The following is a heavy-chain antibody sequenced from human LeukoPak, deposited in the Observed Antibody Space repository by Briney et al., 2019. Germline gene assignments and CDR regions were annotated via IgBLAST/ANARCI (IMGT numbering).Heavy chain of an antibody. J-gene: IGHJ4*02. V-gene: IGHV3-23*01. CDR2: ISGSGGST. D-gene: IGHD5-24*01. Sequence: GGSLRLSCAASGFTFSSYAMSWVRQAPGKGLEWVSAISGSGGSTYYADSVKGRFTISRDNAKNSLYLQMYSLRPEDTAVYYCARDKGYNSAYWGRGTLVTVSS. CDR3: ARDKGYNSAY. CDR1: GFTFSSYA.